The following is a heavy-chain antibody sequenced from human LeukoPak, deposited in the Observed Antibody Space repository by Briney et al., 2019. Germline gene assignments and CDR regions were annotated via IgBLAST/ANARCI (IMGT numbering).Heavy chain of an antibody. D-gene: IGHD3-10*01. J-gene: IGHJ3*01. CDR3: ARDRWSGSYYQGLDF. CDR2: INTYNGNT. V-gene: IGHV1-18*01. Sequence: ASVKVSCKASGYTFTSYGITWVRQAPGQGLEWMGWINTYNGNTNYVQKLQGRVTMTTDTSTGTAYMELRSLRSDDTAVYYCARDRWSGSYYQGLDFWGQGTMVTVSS. CDR1: GYTFTSYG.